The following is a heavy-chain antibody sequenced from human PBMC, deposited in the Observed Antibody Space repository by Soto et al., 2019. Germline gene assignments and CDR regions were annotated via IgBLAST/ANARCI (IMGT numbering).Heavy chain of an antibody. V-gene: IGHV5-51*01. D-gene: IGHD3-22*01. CDR1: GYTITDYW. Sequence: VQLVQSGAEVRQPGESLRISCKASGYTITDYWIGWVRQMPGKGLEWMGIIHPGTSEIRYSPSFQGQVTISADKSISTAYLHWGRLKASDTAMYYWARLFYYDSSVDPWGQGTLVTVSS. J-gene: IGHJ5*02. CDR2: IHPGTSEI. CDR3: ARLFYYDSSVDP.